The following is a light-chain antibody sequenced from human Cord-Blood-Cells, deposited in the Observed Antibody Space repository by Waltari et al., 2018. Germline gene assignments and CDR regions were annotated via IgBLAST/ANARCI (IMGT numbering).Light chain of an antibody. CDR2: DVS. CDR3: SSYTSSSTLV. V-gene: IGLV2-14*01. Sequence: QSALTQPASVSGSPGQSITISCTGTSSDVGGYNYVSWYQQHTGKAPKLMIYDVSNRPSGVSNRVSGSKSGNTASLTISGLQAEDEADYYCSSYTSSSTLVFGGGTKLTVL. CDR1: SSDVGGYNY. J-gene: IGLJ2*01.